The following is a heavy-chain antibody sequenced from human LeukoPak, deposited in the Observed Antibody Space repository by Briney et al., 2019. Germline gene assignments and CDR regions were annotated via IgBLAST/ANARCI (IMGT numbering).Heavy chain of an antibody. D-gene: IGHD2-2*01. V-gene: IGHV1-2*02. Sequence: EASVKVSCKASGYTFTGYYMHWVRQAPGQGLEWMGWINPNSGGTNYAQKFQGRVTMTRDTSISTAYMELSRLRSDDTAVYYCAGEPAAMARGYNWFDPWGQGTLVTVSS. J-gene: IGHJ5*02. CDR2: INPNSGGT. CDR1: GYTFTGYY. CDR3: AGEPAAMARGYNWFDP.